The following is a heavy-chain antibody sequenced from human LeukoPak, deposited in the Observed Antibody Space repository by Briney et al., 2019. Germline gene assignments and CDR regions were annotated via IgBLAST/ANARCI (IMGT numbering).Heavy chain of an antibody. CDR1: GYTFTSYY. D-gene: IGHD5-18*01. CDR3: ARDRPYYPPWDTAMRGPVRWFDP. Sequence: ASVKVSCKASGYTFTSYYMHWVRQAPGQGLEWMGIINPSGGSTSYAQKFQGRVTMTRDMSTSTVYMELSSLRSEDTAVYYCARDRPYYPPWDTAMRGPVRWFDPWGQGTLVTVSS. CDR2: INPSGGST. V-gene: IGHV1-46*01. J-gene: IGHJ5*02.